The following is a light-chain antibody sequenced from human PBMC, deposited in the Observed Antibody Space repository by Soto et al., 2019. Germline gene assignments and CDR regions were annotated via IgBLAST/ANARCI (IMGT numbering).Light chain of an antibody. J-gene: IGLJ1*01. CDR2: EVS. Sequence: QSVLTQPPSVSGSPGQSVTISCTGTSSDCGSYNRVSWFQRPPGTGPKLMIYEVSNRPSGVPDRFAGSKSGNTASLTISGLQAEDEAEYYCSLYTSDSTYVFGTGTTVTVL. V-gene: IGLV2-18*01. CDR1: SSDCGSYNR. CDR3: SLYTSDSTYV.